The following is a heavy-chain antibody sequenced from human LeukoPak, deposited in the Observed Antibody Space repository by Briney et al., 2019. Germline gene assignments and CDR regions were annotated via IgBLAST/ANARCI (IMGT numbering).Heavy chain of an antibody. J-gene: IGHJ4*02. Sequence: GGSLRLSCAASGFTFSSYAMSWVRQAPGKGLEWVSAISGSGGSTSYADSVKGRFTISRDNAKNTLYLQMNSLRAEDTAVYYCARVSAYDFWSGYPDYFDYWGQGTLVTVSS. CDR1: GFTFSSYA. D-gene: IGHD3-3*01. CDR2: ISGSGGST. CDR3: ARVSAYDFWSGYPDYFDY. V-gene: IGHV3-23*01.